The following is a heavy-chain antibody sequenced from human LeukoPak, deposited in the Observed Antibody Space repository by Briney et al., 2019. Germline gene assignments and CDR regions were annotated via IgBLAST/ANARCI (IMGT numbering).Heavy chain of an antibody. Sequence: GGSLRFSCAASGFTFSSYSMNWVRQAPGKGLEWVSSISSSSSYIYYADSVKGRFTISRDNAKNSLYLQMNSLRAEDTAVYYCARAYNYYDSYSGYWGQGTLVTVSS. J-gene: IGHJ4*02. CDR1: GFTFSSYS. V-gene: IGHV3-21*01. D-gene: IGHD3-22*01. CDR2: ISSSSSYI. CDR3: ARAYNYYDSYSGY.